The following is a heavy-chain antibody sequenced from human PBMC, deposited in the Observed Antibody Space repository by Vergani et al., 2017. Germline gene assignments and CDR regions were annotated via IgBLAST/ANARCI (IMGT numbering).Heavy chain of an antibody. D-gene: IGHD1-26*01. V-gene: IGHV5-51*01. CDR2: IYPGDSET. J-gene: IGHJ5*02. CDR1: GYSFTSYW. CDR3: ARRQYIGSWVASYFDP. Sequence: EVQLVQSGAEVKTPGESLKISCKGSGYSFTSYWIGWVRQMPGKGLEWMGIIYPGDSETRYSTSFQGQVTISADRSKSTTYLQWASLKASDTAVYYCARRQYIGSWVASYFDPWGQGTRVTVSS.